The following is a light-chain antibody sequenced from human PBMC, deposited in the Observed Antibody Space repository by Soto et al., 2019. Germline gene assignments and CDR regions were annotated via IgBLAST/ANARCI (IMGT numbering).Light chain of an antibody. CDR1: SSDIGAYNF. CDR2: DVN. V-gene: IGLV2-14*03. CDR3: TSWTTSTTMI. J-gene: IGLJ2*01. Sequence: QSALTQPASVSGSPGQSITISCTGTSSDIGAYNFVSWYQQHPGKAPKLMLYDVNIRPSGVSNRFSGSKSGNTPSLTISGLQAEDEADYYCTSWTTSTTMIFGGGTKVTV.